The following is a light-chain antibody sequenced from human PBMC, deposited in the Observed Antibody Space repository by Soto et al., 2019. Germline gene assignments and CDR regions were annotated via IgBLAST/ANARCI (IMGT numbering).Light chain of an antibody. Sequence: DIQMTQSPPSLSASVGDRVTITCQASQDIGNSLNWFQHKPGKAPNLVLYDAYNLEIGVPSRFSGSGSGTDFTFTITSLRPEDIATYYCQKSDHLPLFGPGTKVESK. CDR2: DAY. V-gene: IGKV1-33*01. CDR1: QDIGNS. J-gene: IGKJ3*01. CDR3: QKSDHLPL.